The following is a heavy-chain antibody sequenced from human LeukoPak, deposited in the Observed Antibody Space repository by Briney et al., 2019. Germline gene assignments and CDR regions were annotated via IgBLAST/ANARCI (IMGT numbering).Heavy chain of an antibody. Sequence: PGGSLRLSCAASGFTFSGYYMSWIRQAPGKGLEWIGYIYYSGSTNYNPSLKSRVTISVDTSKNQFSLKLSSVTAADTAVYYCARTVVSEYFDLWGRGTLVTVSS. CDR1: GFTFSGYY. CDR3: ARTVVSEYFDL. V-gene: IGHV4-59*08. D-gene: IGHD2-15*01. CDR2: IYYSGST. J-gene: IGHJ2*01.